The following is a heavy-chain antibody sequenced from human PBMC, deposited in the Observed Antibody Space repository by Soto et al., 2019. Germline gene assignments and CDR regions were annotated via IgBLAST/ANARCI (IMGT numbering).Heavy chain of an antibody. Sequence: EVQLLDSGGGLVQPGGSLRLSCAASGFTFSSSAMSWVRQAPGKGLEWVSAVSGSGGTTYYADSVRGRFTISRDNSKNTLYLQMNSLRAEDTAIYFCARCTVDTFVTRGWCHYLDPWGQGTLVTVSS. V-gene: IGHV3-23*01. J-gene: IGHJ5*02. CDR3: ARCTVDTFVTRGWCHYLDP. CDR1: GFTFSSSA. D-gene: IGHD5-18*01. CDR2: VSGSGGTT.